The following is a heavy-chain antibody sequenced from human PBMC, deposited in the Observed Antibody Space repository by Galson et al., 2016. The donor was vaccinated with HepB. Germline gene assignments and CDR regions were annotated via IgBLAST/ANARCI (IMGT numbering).Heavy chain of an antibody. V-gene: IGHV3-48*02. CDR2: ISSTSSTI. J-gene: IGHJ6*02. CDR1: GFTSKNYT. CDR3: ARTKVDYGDYYAMDV. Sequence: SLRLSCAASGFTSKNYTMNWVRQAPGKGLEWVSYISSTSSTIYYADSVKGRFTISSDNAKHSLYLQMSSLRDEDTAVYYCARTKVDYGDYYAMDVWGQGTKVTVSS. D-gene: IGHD4-17*01.